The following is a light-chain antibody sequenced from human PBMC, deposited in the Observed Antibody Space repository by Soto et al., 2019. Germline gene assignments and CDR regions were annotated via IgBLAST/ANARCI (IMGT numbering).Light chain of an antibody. J-gene: IGKJ3*01. V-gene: IGKV1-5*01. CDR2: DAS. CDR3: QQYNAN. Sequence: DIQMTQSPSTLSASVGDRVTITSRASQNINRWLAWYQQKPGKVPKVLIYDASTLKSGVPSRFSGSGSGTEFTLTISSLQPDDFAIYYCQQYNANFGPGTKVEIK. CDR1: QNINRW.